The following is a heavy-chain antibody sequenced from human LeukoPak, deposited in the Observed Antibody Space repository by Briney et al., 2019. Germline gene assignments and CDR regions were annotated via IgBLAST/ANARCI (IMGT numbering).Heavy chain of an antibody. CDR1: GYTFTGNY. V-gene: IGHV1-2*02. CDR3: ARRRGYSYGSLDY. CDR2: ISPNSGGT. Sequence: GASVKVSCKASGYTFTGNYMHWVRQAPGQGLEWMGWISPNSGGTNYAQKFQGRVTMTRDTSISTAYMELSRLRSDDTAVYYCARRRGYSYGSLDYWGQGTLVSVSS. J-gene: IGHJ4*02. D-gene: IGHD5-18*01.